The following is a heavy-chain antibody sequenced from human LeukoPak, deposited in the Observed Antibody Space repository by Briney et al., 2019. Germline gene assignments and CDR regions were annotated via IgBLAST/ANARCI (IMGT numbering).Heavy chain of an antibody. CDR3: AKDRSLIYDILTVFDY. CDR1: GFTFSAYG. CDR2: VSGADGTT. V-gene: IGHV3-23*01. D-gene: IGHD3-9*01. J-gene: IGHJ4*02. Sequence: PGGSLRLSCAASGFTFSAYGMSWVRQSPRKGLEWVSGVSGADGTTYYADSVKGRFTISRDNSKSTLYLQMNSLRAEDTAVYYCAKDRSLIYDILTVFDYWGQGTLVTVSS.